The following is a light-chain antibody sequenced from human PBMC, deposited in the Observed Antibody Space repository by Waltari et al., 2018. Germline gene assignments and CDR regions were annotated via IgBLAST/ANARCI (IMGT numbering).Light chain of an antibody. V-gene: IGLV1-47*01. CDR2: KNN. Sequence: QSVLTQPPSASGTPGQKVTISCNGSSSTTGSNYVYWYQQLPGTAPKLHIFKNNQRPSGVPDRFSDSKSGTSASLAINGLRSEDEADYYCAAWDDSLSGLVLGGGTKVTVL. CDR3: AAWDDSLSGLV. J-gene: IGLJ3*02. CDR1: SSTTGSNY.